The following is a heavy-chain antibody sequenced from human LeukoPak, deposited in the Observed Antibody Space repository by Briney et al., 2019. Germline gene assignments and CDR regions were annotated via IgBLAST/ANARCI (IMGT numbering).Heavy chain of an antibody. CDR1: GFTFRDYV. CDR2: IRTQAYGGTA. J-gene: IGHJ1*01. V-gene: IGHV3-49*03. Sequence: GGSLRLSCTASGFTFRDYVVTWFRQSPGKGLEWIGFIRTQAYGGTADYAASVEARFTISRDDSKSIAYLQMNSLKTEDTAVYYCAREDRDSGSFHPSGWGQGTLVIVSS. CDR3: AREDRDSGSFHPSG. D-gene: IGHD3-10*01.